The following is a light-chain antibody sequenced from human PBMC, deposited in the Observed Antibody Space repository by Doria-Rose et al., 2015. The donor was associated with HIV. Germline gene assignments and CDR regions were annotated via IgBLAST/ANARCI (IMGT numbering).Light chain of an antibody. Sequence: EIVMTQSPGTLSLSPGERATLSCRASQSFSSTYLAWYQQKPGQAPSLLIYDGSTRATGIPDRFSASGSGTDFTLTIIRLEPEDFAQYYCHQYGTSWTFGQGTTVEI. V-gene: IGKV3-20*01. CDR1: QSFSSTY. CDR3: HQYGTSWT. CDR2: DGS. J-gene: IGKJ1*01.